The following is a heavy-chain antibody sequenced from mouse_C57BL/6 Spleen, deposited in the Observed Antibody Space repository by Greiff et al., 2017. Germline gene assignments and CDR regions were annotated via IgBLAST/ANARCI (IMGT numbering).Heavy chain of an antibody. J-gene: IGHJ4*01. V-gene: IGHV5-4*01. D-gene: IGHD4-1*01. CDR3: ARALGRDYAMDY. CDR2: ISDGGSYT. CDR1: GFTFSSYA. Sequence: EVHLVESGGGLVKPGGSLKLSCAASGFTFSSYAMSWVRQTSEKRLEWVATISDGGSYTYYPDNVKCRFTISKNNAKNKLYLQMSQLKSEDTAMYYCARALGRDYAMDYWGQGTSVTVSS.